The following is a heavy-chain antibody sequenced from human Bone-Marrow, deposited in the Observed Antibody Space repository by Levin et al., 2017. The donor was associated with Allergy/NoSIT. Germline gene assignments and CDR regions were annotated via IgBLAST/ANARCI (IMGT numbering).Heavy chain of an antibody. D-gene: IGHD3-10*01. CDR2: IYYSGST. CDR1: GGSISSYY. CDR3: ARDGWFGELF. Sequence: SQTLSLTCTVSGGSISSYYWSWIRQPPGKGLEWIGYIYYSGSTNYNPSLKSRVTISVDTSKNQFSLKLSSVTAADTAVYYCARDGWFGELFWGQGTLVTVSS. V-gene: IGHV4-59*01. J-gene: IGHJ4*02.